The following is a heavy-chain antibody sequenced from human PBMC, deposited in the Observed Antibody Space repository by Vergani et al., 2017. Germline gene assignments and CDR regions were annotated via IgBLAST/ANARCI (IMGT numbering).Heavy chain of an antibody. J-gene: IGHJ4*02. CDR2: IYWDDDK. CDR3: AHRRDYGDYGHTFCFDY. Sequence: QITLKESGPTLVKPTPTLTLTCTFSGFSLSTSGVGVGWIRQPPGKALEWLVLIYWDDDKRYSPSLKSRLTITKDTSNNQVVLTMTNMDPVDTATYYCAHRRDYGDYGHTFCFDYWGQGTLVTVSS. CDR1: GFSLSTSGVG. V-gene: IGHV2-5*02. D-gene: IGHD4-17*01.